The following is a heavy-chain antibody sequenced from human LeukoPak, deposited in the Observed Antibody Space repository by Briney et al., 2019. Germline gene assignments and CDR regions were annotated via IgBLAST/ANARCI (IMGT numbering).Heavy chain of an antibody. D-gene: IGHD5/OR15-5a*01. CDR2: INHSGST. V-gene: IGHV4-34*01. J-gene: IGHJ4*02. CDR3: ARHHPVSRSFGY. CDR1: GGSFSGYY. Sequence: SETLSLTCAVYGGSFSGYYWTWIRQHPGKGLQWIGEINHSGSTNYNPSLKSRVTISVDTSKNQFSLKLSSVTAADTAVYYCARHHPVSRSFGYWGQGTLVTVSS.